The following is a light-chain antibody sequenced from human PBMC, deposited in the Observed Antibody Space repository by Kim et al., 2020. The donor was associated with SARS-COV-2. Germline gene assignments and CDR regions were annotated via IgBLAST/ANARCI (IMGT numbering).Light chain of an antibody. CDR3: QQYGSSPRT. V-gene: IGKV3-20*01. CDR2: GAS. Sequence: CPAERAAPTCRASRRVSSSYLAWYQQKPGQAPRLLIYGASSRATGIPDRFSGSGSGTDFTLTISRLEPEDFAVYYCQQYGSSPRTFGQGTKVEIK. CDR1: RRVSSSY. J-gene: IGKJ1*01.